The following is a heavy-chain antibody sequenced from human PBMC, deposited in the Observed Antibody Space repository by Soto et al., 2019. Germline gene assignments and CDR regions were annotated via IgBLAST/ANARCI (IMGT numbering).Heavy chain of an antibody. CDR1: GYTFNEHG. V-gene: IGHV1-18*01. J-gene: IGHJ5*02. Sequence: QIQLVQSGPEVKKPGAAVRVSCKASGYTFNEHGFSWVRQGPGQGLEWLGWISAFTGYTDYAPQFTGSITPTTDTTPSTAHIELKSLRSDDPAVYYCAKDRPRLTQQFNGVPWGQGTLVTVSS. CDR3: AKDRPRLTQQFNGVP. D-gene: IGHD2-8*01. CDR2: ISAFTGYT.